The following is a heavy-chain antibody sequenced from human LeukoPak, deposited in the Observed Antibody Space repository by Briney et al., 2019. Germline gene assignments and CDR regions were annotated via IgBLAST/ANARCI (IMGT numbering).Heavy chain of an antibody. V-gene: IGHV3-23*01. CDR1: GFTFNNYA. CDR2: ISGSTTGGST. CDR3: AKFFMVRGVIFDY. Sequence: PGGSLRLSCAASGFTFNNYAMAWVRQAPGKGLQWVSSISGSTTGGSTYYADSVMGRFTISRDNSKNTLYLQMNSLRAEDTAVYYCAKFFMVRGVIFDYWGQGTLVTVSS. J-gene: IGHJ4*02. D-gene: IGHD3-10*01.